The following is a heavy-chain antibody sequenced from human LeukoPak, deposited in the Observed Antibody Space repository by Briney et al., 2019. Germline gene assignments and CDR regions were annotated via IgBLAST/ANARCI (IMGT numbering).Heavy chain of an antibody. D-gene: IGHD2-2*01. CDR1: GYTFTGYY. J-gene: IGHJ4*02. V-gene: IGHV1-2*02. CDR3: AREEGLCSSTSCSATFDY. Sequence: ASVKVSCXASGYTFTGYYMHWVRQAHGQGLEWMGWINPNSGGTNYAQKFQGRVTMTRDTSISAAYMELSRLRSDDTALYYCAREEGLCSSTSCSATFDYWGQGTLVTVSS. CDR2: INPNSGGT.